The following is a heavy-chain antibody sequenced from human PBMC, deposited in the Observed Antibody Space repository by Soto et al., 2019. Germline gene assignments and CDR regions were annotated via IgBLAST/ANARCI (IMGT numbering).Heavy chain of an antibody. J-gene: IGHJ4*02. CDR1: GGSLINSDYS. CDR2: MFYGGTT. V-gene: IGHV4-39*02. D-gene: IGHD3-3*01. CDR3: ARSHRLTIFGVHNPGRFDS. Sequence: SETLSLTCTVSGGSLINSDYSWGWIRQPPGKGLEWIGSMFYGGTTYYNASLKSRVTISIDTSKKHFSLKVTSVTAADTAVYFCARSHRLTIFGVHNPGRFDSWGQGTLVTVSS.